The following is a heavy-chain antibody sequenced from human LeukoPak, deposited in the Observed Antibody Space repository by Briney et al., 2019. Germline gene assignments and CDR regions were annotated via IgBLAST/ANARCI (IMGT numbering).Heavy chain of an antibody. CDR1: GGSISSSDYY. CDR2: IYYSGST. V-gene: IGHV4-39*07. J-gene: IGHJ3*02. CDR3: ARTFYGDYVWGAFDI. Sequence: SETLSLTCTVSGGSISSSDYYWGWIRQPPGRGLEWIGSIYYSGSTYYNPSLKSRVTISVDTSKNQFSLKLSSVTAADTAVYYCARTFYGDYVWGAFDIWGQGTMVTVSS. D-gene: IGHD4-17*01.